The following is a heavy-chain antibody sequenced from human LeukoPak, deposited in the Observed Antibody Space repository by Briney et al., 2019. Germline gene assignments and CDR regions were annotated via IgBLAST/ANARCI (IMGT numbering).Heavy chain of an antibody. CDR1: GGSISSGDYY. V-gene: IGHV4-61*02. CDR2: IYTSGST. D-gene: IGHD2-2*01. J-gene: IGHJ6*04. CDR3: ASARTTAFMYV. Sequence: SQTLSLTCTVSGGSISSGDYYWSWIRQPAGKGLEWIGRIYTSGSTNYNPSLKSRVTMSVDTSKSQFSLKLSSVTAADTAVYYCASARTTAFMYVWGKGTTVTVSS.